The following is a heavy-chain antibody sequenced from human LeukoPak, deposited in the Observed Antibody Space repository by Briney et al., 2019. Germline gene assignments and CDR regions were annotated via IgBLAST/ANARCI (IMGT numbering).Heavy chain of an antibody. V-gene: IGHV4-38-2*02. Sequence: SETLSLTCTVSGYSISSGYYWGWIRQPPGKGLEWIGSIYHSGSTYYNPSLKSRVTISVDTSKNQFSLKLSSVTAADTAVYYCARVGSGSQTSATFDYWGQGTLVTVSS. CDR3: ARVGSGSQTSATFDY. CDR2: IYHSGST. D-gene: IGHD1-26*01. CDR1: GYSISSGYY. J-gene: IGHJ4*02.